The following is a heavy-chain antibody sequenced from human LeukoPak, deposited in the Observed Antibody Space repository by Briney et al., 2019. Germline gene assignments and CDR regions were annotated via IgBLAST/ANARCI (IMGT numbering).Heavy chain of an antibody. D-gene: IGHD2/OR15-2a*01. J-gene: IGHJ6*04. CDR3: SKASAFYFLDV. CDR1: GFTFNNYG. Sequence: GGSLRLSCAASGFTFNNYGRHWVRQAPGRGREWVAFIRYNGNNQYYADFVKGRFTISRDNSKNTLYLQINSRKGNEREYYYCSKASAFYFLDVWGKGTAVIISS. CDR2: IRYNGNNQ. V-gene: IGHV3-30*02.